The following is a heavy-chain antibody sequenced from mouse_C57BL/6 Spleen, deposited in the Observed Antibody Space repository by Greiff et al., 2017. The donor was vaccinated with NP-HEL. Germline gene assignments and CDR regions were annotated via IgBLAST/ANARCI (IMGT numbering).Heavy chain of an antibody. CDR2: IYPGSGST. CDR1: GYTFTSYW. Sequence: QVQLKQPGAELVKPGASVKMSCKASGYTFTSYWITWVKQRPGQGLEWIGDIYPGSGSTNYNEKFKSKATLTVDTSSSTAYMQLSSLTSEDSAVYYCAREGETGTSWFAYWGQGTLVTVSA. J-gene: IGHJ3*01. CDR3: AREGETGTSWFAY. D-gene: IGHD4-1*01. V-gene: IGHV1-55*01.